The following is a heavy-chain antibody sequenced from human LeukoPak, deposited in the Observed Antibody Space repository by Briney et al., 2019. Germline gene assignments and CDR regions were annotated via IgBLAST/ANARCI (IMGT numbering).Heavy chain of an antibody. Sequence: GGSLRLSCAASGFTFSKYPLHWVRQAPGKGLEWVAAVSSDGRNKYYADSVKGRFTVSRDNSKNTLYLQMNSLRTEDTAVYYSARAIHDFWSGSFDYWGQGTLVTVSS. D-gene: IGHD3-3*01. CDR3: ARAIHDFWSGSFDY. CDR1: GFTFSKYP. J-gene: IGHJ4*02. V-gene: IGHV3-30*01. CDR2: VSSDGRNK.